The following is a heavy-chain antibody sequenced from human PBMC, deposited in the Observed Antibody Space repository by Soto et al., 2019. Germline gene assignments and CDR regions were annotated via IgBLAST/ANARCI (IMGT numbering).Heavy chain of an antibody. J-gene: IGHJ5*02. CDR2: SYYSGGT. Sequence: SETLSLTCTVSGAALSSGGYFYTWVGQPPGKGLEWLGCSYYSGGTNYNPSLKSRVTISLDKSKSQFPLRLISVTAADTAVYYCTREQSDHNYLDPWDQGTVVTFSS. CDR1: GAALSSGGYF. D-gene: IGHD1-1*01. V-gene: IGHV4-61*08. CDR3: TREQSDHNYLDP.